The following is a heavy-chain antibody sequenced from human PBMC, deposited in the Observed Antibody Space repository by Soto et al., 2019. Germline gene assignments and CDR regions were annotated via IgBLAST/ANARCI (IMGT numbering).Heavy chain of an antibody. J-gene: IGHJ6*03. Sequence: GGSLRLSCAASGFTFSSYAMSWVRQAPGKGLEWVSAISGSGGSTYYADSVKGRFTISRDNSKNTLYLQMNSLRAEDTAVYYSAKDPGIAAAGAYYYYYYMDVWGKGTTVTVSS. CDR3: AKDPGIAAAGAYYYYYYMDV. V-gene: IGHV3-23*01. CDR1: GFTFSSYA. CDR2: ISGSGGST. D-gene: IGHD6-13*01.